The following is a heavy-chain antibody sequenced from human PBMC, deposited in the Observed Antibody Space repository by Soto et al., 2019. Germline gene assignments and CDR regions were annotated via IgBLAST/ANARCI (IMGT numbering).Heavy chain of an antibody. Sequence: SETLSLTCTVSGVSISSYYWIWIRQPPGKGLEWIGYIHYSGSTNYNPSLKSRVTISVDTSKNQFSLKLSSVTAADTAVYYCARGQGAFDIWGQGTMVTVSS. CDR2: IHYSGST. V-gene: IGHV4-59*01. CDR1: GVSISSYY. CDR3: ARGQGAFDI. J-gene: IGHJ3*02.